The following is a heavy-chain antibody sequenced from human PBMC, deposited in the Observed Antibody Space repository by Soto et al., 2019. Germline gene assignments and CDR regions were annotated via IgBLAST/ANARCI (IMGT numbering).Heavy chain of an antibody. Sequence: QVPFVQSGAEVRQPGASVKVSCKASGYTFTTYSIHWVRQAPGQRLEWMGWVDEDDGDTIFSQNFQGRGTFTRDTTANPVYNELSSLRSEDTAGYYCGHCTGWYALDYRGQGTQVIVSS. CDR1: GYTFTTYS. J-gene: IGHJ4*02. V-gene: IGHV1-3*01. D-gene: IGHD6-19*01. CDR2: VDEDDGDT. CDR3: GHCTGWYALDY.